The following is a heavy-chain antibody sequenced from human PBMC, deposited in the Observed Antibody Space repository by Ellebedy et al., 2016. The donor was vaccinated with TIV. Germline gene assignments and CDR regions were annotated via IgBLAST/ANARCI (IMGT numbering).Heavy chain of an antibody. J-gene: IGHJ4*02. V-gene: IGHV1-69*06. CDR3: AGTLRFLEWLTSDY. D-gene: IGHD3-3*01. Sequence: SVKVSXXASGGTFSSYAISWVRQAPGQGLEWMGGIIPIFGTANYAQKFQGRVTITADKSTSTAYMELSSLRSEDTAVYYCAGTLRFLEWLTSDYWGQGTLVTVSS. CDR1: GGTFSSYA. CDR2: IIPIFGTA.